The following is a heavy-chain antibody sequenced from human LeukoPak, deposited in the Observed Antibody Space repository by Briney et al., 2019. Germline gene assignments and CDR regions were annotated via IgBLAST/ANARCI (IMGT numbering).Heavy chain of an antibody. Sequence: PGGSLRLSCTVSGFTFIDYAISWVRQAPGKGLEWVSSISGSGAGTYYADSVKGRFTISRDNSKNTLYVQMNNLRVEDTAVYYCARNGRNIAATGYYFHYWGQGTLVTVSS. CDR1: GFTFIDYA. J-gene: IGHJ4*02. D-gene: IGHD6-13*01. CDR3: ARNGRNIAATGYYFHY. CDR2: ISGSGAGT. V-gene: IGHV3-23*01.